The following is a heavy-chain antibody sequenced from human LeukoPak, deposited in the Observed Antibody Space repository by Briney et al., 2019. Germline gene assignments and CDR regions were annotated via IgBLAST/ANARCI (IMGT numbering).Heavy chain of an antibody. J-gene: IGHJ4*02. CDR1: GGTFSNYN. V-gene: IGHV1-18*01. Sequence: ASVKVSCKASGGTFSNYNINWARQAPGQGLEWMGWINPYNGNTQYAPKFKGRVTTTIDTSTSTAYMELRSLRSDDTAVYYCARRGNWNDFDYWGQGTLVIVSS. D-gene: IGHD1-20*01. CDR3: ARRGNWNDFDY. CDR2: INPYNGNT.